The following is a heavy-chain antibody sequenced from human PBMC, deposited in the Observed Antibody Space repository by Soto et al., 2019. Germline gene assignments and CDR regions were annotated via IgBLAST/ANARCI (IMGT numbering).Heavy chain of an antibody. Sequence: GASLKISCQGSGYSFTSYWIGWVRQMPGKGLEWMGLIYPGASATRYSPSFTGQVTISTDKSISTAYLQWSSLKASDTAMYYCARRQRFWCYYYNDHCYYKDFWGQG. D-gene: IGHD2-21*02. V-gene: IGHV5-51*01. J-gene: IGHJ3*01. CDR2: IYPGASAT. CDR1: GYSFTSYW. CDR3: ARRQRFWCYYYNDHCYYKDF.